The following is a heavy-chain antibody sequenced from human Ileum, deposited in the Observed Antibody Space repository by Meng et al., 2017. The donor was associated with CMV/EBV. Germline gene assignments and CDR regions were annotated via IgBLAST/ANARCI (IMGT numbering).Heavy chain of an antibody. Sequence: LTFSSDAMDWVRQAPGGGLGWVAVISHQASNKYNGESVKGRFTVSRDNSKNTLYLQMNSLRADGTAACYCARRATNTRDWEWDYFNDWGQGTLVTVSS. CDR1: LTFSSDA. CDR2: ISHQASNK. D-gene: IGHD3-9*01. J-gene: IGHJ4*02. CDR3: ARRATNTRDWEWDYFND. V-gene: IGHV3-30*04.